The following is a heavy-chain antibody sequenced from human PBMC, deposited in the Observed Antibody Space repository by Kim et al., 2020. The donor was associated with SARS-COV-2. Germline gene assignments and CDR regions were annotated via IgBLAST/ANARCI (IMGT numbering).Heavy chain of an antibody. V-gene: IGHV3-9*01. Sequence: GGSLRLSCAASGFTFDHYGIHWVRQAPGKGLEWVSGISWNSVRIAYAESVQGRFTISRDNAKNSLYLQMNSLRPEDTGLYYCAKDITSRGTTFAPYFDYLGQGTLVTVSS. D-gene: IGHD4-4*01. J-gene: IGHJ4*02. CDR1: GFTFDHYG. CDR3: AKDITSRGTTFAPYFDY. CDR2: ISWNSVRI.